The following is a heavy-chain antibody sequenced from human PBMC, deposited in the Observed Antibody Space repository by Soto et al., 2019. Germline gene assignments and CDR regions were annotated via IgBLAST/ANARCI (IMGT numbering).Heavy chain of an antibody. CDR2: IWHDESNK. V-gene: IGHV3-33*01. CDR3: AGFSTTWDFDY. Sequence: GGSLRLSCVASGFTFTNYGMHWVRQAPGKGLEWVAVIWHDESNKFYGEAVKGRFTISRDISKNTVYLQMDSLRAEDTAVYFCAGFSTTWDFDYWGQGTLVTVSS. D-gene: IGHD6-13*01. J-gene: IGHJ4*02. CDR1: GFTFTNYG.